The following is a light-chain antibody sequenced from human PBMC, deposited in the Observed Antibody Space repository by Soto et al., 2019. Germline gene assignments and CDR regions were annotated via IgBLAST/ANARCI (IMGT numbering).Light chain of an antibody. CDR3: SSYPGSSTHGV. CDR2: AVS. J-gene: IGLJ1*01. V-gene: IGLV2-14*01. Sequence: QSALAQPPSVSGSPGQSITISCTGTSSDVGGYNYVSWDQQHPDKAPKLMIYAVSKRPSGVPNRFSGAKSGNTASLTISELQAEEDAHYYCSSYPGSSTHGVFGTGTKLTVL. CDR1: SSDVGGYNY.